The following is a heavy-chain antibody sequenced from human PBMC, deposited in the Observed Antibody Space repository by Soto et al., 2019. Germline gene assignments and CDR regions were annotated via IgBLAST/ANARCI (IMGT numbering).Heavy chain of an antibody. CDR3: ASAVAVAADFDH. CDR2: INAGNGNT. J-gene: IGHJ4*02. Sequence: ASVKVSCKASGYTFTSYAMHWVRQAPGQRLEWMGWINAGNGNTKYSQKFQGRVTITRDTSASTAYMELSSLRSEDTAVYYCASAVAVAADFDHWGQGTLVTVSS. V-gene: IGHV1-3*01. D-gene: IGHD6-19*01. CDR1: GYTFTSYA.